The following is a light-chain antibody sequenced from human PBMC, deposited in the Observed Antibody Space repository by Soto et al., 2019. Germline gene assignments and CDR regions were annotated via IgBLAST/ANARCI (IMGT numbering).Light chain of an antibody. V-gene: IGLV2-14*01. CDR1: SSDVGGYNY. CDR3: AAWDDRLSGWV. CDR2: ASS. J-gene: IGLJ3*02. Sequence: QSVLTQPASVSGSPGQSITISCTGTSSDVGGYNYVSWYQHHPGKAPRLMIYASSNRPSGVSHRFSGSRSGNTASLTISGLQAEDEADYFCAAWDDRLSGWVFGGGTKLTVL.